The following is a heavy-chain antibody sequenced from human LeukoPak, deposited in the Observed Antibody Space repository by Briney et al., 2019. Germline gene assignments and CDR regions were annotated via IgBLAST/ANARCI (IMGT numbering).Heavy chain of an antibody. D-gene: IGHD5/OR15-5a*01. Sequence: ASVKDSCKASGYTFTSYGISWVRQAPGQGLEWMGGIIPIFGTANYAQNFQGRVTITADESTSTAYMELSSLRFEDTAVYYCARVYVSYYYYYMDVWGKGTTVTVSS. J-gene: IGHJ6*03. V-gene: IGHV1-69*13. CDR3: ARVYVSYYYYYMDV. CDR1: GYTFTSYG. CDR2: IIPIFGTA.